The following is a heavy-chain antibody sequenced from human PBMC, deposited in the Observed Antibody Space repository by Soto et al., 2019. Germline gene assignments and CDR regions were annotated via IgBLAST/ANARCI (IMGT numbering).Heavy chain of an antibody. D-gene: IGHD3-10*01. CDR3: ARDYWFSGLRYEY. V-gene: IGHV4-61*01. Sequence: ASETLSLTCTFSVVSVNSGSYYWSWIRQPPGKGLEWIGHVSYSGITNYSPSLKSRVTISVDTSKNQFSLKLSSMTAADTAVYYCARDYWFSGLRYEYWGQGTLVSVSS. CDR2: VSYSGIT. CDR1: VVSVNSGSYY. J-gene: IGHJ4*02.